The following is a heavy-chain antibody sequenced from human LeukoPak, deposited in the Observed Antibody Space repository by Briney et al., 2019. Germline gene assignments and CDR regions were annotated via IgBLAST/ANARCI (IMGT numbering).Heavy chain of an antibody. V-gene: IGHV3-21*06. J-gene: IGHJ6*02. CDR2: ISSSSSYI. CDR3: ALQGAATVTQSYYYYCGMDV. CDR1: GFTFSRYS. Sequence: GGSLRLSCAASGFTFSRYSMNWVRQAPGKGLEWVSSISSSSSYIYYADSVKGRFTISRDNAKNLLYLQMNSLRAEDTAVYYCALQGAATVTQSYYYYCGMDVWGQGTTVTVFS. D-gene: IGHD4-17*01.